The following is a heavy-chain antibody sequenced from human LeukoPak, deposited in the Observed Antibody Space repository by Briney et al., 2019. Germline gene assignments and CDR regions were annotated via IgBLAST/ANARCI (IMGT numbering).Heavy chain of an antibody. CDR1: GYTFTSYA. CDR2: INAGNGNT. J-gene: IGHJ5*02. V-gene: IGHV1-3*01. Sequence: ASVKVSCKASGYTFTSYAMHWVRQAPGQRLEWMGWINAGNGNTKYSQKFQGRVTITRDTSAGTAYMELSSLRSEDTAVYYCARDGDVDTAMVTNWFDPWGQGTLVTVSS. D-gene: IGHD5-18*01. CDR3: ARDGDVDTAMVTNWFDP.